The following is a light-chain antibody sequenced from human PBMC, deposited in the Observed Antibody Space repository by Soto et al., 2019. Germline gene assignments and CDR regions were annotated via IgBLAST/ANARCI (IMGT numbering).Light chain of an antibody. Sequence: DIQMTQSPSTLSGSVGDRVTITCRASQGISNYLAWYQQEPGNAPKLLIYATSTLQSGVPSRFSGSGSGTEFTLTISSLQPQDFVTYYCQQLRSYPLTYGGGTKVDIX. J-gene: IGKJ4*01. CDR2: ATS. CDR1: QGISNY. V-gene: IGKV1-9*01. CDR3: QQLRSYPLT.